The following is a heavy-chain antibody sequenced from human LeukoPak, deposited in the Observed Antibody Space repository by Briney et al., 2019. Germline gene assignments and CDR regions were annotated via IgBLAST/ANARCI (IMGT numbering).Heavy chain of an antibody. CDR3: ARVGDHYHWYLDL. CDR1: GFDVSANY. D-gene: IGHD3-10*01. V-gene: IGHV3-53*01. Sequence: GGSLTLSCEVSGFDVSANYMNWVRQAPGKGLEWVSILYSGGTTYYADSVKGRFTVSRESSKNTLLLHMTSLRAGDTAVYYCARVGDHYHWYLDLWGRGTLVTASS. CDR2: LYSGGTT. J-gene: IGHJ2*01.